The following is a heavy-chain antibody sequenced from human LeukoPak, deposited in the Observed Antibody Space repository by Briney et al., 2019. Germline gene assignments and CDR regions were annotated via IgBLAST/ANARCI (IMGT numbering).Heavy chain of an antibody. Sequence: PGGSLRLSCAASGFTFSSYAMNWVRQAPGKGLEWVSGISGSGGSTYYADSVKSRFTISRDNSKDTLYLQMNSLRAEDTAVYYCAKDPPWYYDSSGSTDYWGQGTLVTVSS. CDR3: AKDPPWYYDSSGSTDY. D-gene: IGHD3-22*01. J-gene: IGHJ4*02. CDR1: GFTFSSYA. CDR2: ISGSGGST. V-gene: IGHV3-23*01.